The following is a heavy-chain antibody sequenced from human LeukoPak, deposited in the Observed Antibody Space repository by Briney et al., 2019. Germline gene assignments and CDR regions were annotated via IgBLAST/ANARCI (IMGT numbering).Heavy chain of an antibody. Sequence: GGSLRLSCAASGFTFSSYWMSWVRQAPGKGLEWVANIKRDGSEKYYVDSVKGRFTISRDNAKNSLYLQMNSLRAEEAAVYYCARGYGDSVHFDYWGQGTLVTVSS. CDR3: ARGYGDSVHFDY. CDR1: GFTFSSYW. V-gene: IGHV3-7*04. D-gene: IGHD4-17*01. J-gene: IGHJ4*02. CDR2: IKRDGSEK.